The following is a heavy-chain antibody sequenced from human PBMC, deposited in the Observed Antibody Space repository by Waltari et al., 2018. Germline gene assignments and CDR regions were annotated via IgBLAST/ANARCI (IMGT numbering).Heavy chain of an antibody. V-gene: IGHV4-39*01. CDR1: GASISSSNYY. J-gene: IGHJ5*02. CDR2: MFNGGST. Sequence: QLQLQESGPGLVKPSETLSLTCSVSGASISSSNYYWGWIRQPPGKGLEWIGRMFNGGSTYYNPSPKSRVTISVDTSKNQFSLRLNSVTAADTAIYYCARHGYSGGWFDPWGQGTLVTVSS. D-gene: IGHD4-17*01. CDR3: ARHGYSGGWFDP.